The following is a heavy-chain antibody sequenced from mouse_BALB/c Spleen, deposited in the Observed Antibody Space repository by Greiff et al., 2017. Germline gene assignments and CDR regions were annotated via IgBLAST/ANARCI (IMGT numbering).Heavy chain of an antibody. CDR1: GFTFNTYA. J-gene: IGHJ1*01. D-gene: IGHD1-1*01. Sequence: EVQLVESGGGLVQPKGSLKLSCAASGFTFNTYAMNWVRQAPGKGVEWVARIRSKSNNYATYYADSVKDRFTISRDDSQSMLYLQMNNLKTEDTAMYYCVRSSYGYWYFDVWGAGTTVTVSS. V-gene: IGHV10-1*02. CDR3: VRSSYGYWYFDV. CDR2: IRSKSNNYAT.